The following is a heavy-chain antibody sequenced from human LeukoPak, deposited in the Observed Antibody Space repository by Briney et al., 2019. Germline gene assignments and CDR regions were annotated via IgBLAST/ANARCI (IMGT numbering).Heavy chain of an antibody. Sequence: SETLSLTCTVSGGSISSSSYYWGWIRQPPGKGLEWIGSIYYSGSTYYNPSLKSRVTISVDASKNQFSLKVDSVSAADTAVYYCARGDYDFWSGNWRFDPWGQGTLVTVSS. CDR3: ARGDYDFWSGNWRFDP. CDR1: GGSISSSSYY. CDR2: IYYSGST. V-gene: IGHV4-39*07. J-gene: IGHJ5*02. D-gene: IGHD3-3*01.